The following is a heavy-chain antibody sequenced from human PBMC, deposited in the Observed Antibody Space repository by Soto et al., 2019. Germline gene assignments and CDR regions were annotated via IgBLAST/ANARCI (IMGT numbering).Heavy chain of an antibody. CDR3: ARGRGPGAMAVIEYFHH. V-gene: IGHV1-18*01. D-gene: IGHD6-19*01. J-gene: IGHJ1*01. CDR2: ITPYNGNT. CDR1: GYTFSSYD. Sequence: QVQLVHSGPEVKKPGASVQVSCKASGYTFSSYDITWVRQAPGQGLEWMGWITPYNGNTKYAQKLQGRVTMTTDTSTSTAEMGLRGLRSDDTAVYYCARGRGPGAMAVIEYFHHWGQGTLVTVAS.